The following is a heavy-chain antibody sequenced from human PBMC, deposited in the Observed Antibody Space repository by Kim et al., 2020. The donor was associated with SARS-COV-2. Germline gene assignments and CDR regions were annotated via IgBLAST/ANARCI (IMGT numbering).Heavy chain of an antibody. J-gene: IGHJ3*02. Sequence: SETLSLTCTVSGCSISSYYWSWIRQPPGKGLEWIGYIYYSGSTNYNPSLKSRVTISVDTSKNQFSLKLISVTAADTAVYYCSRDGVSGGAFDIWGQGTMV. CDR2: IYYSGST. CDR3: SRDGVSGGAFDI. V-gene: IGHV4-59*01. CDR1: GCSISSYY. D-gene: IGHD2-8*01.